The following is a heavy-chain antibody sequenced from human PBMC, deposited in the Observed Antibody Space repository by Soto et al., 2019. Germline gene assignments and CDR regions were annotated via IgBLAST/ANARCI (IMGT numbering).Heavy chain of an antibody. J-gene: IGHJ4*02. CDR2: IDPSDSQT. D-gene: IGHD3-10*01. Sequence: RGESLKISGKGSGYSFAGYWITWVRQKPGKGLEWMGRIDPSDSQTYYSPSFRGHVTISVTKSITTVFLQWSSLKASDTAIYYCARHKSGGGSYPFDFWGQGTLVTVSS. V-gene: IGHV5-10-1*01. CDR3: ARHKSGGGSYPFDF. CDR1: GYSFAGYW.